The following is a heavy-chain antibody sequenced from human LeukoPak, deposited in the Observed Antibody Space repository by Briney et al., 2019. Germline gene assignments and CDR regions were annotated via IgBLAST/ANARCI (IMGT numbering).Heavy chain of an antibody. CDR2: INHSGST. CDR1: GGSFSDFY. D-gene: IGHD3-9*01. CDR3: ARRALLRYFDWSRTSGNWFDP. Sequence: PSETLSLTCAVYGGSFSDFYWSWIRQPPGKGLEWIGEINHSGSTNYNPSLKSRVTISVDTSKNKFSLKLSSVTAADTAVYYCARRALLRYFDWSRTSGNWFDPWGQGTLVTVSS. J-gene: IGHJ5*02. V-gene: IGHV4-34*01.